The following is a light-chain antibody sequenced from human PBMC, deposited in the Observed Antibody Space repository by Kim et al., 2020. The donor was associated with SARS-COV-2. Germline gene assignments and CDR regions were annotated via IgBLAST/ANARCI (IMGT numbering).Light chain of an antibody. J-gene: IGKJ1*01. CDR2: DAS. CDR3: QQYGSSPA. CDR1: QTLSSRD. Sequence: LSPGERATLSRRASQTLSSRDLAWYQQKPGHAPRLLIYDASNRATGIPDRFSGSGSGTEFTLTIGRLEPEDFAVYYCQQYGSSPAFGQGTKVDIK. V-gene: IGKV3-20*01.